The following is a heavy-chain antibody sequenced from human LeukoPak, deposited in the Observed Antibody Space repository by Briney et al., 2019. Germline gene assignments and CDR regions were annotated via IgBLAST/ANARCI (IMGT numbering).Heavy chain of an antibody. V-gene: IGHV1-18*01. CDR2: ISAYNGNT. D-gene: IGHD3-10*01. CDR1: GYTFTSYG. J-gene: IGHJ4*02. Sequence: ASVKVSCKASGYTFTSYGISWVRQAPGQGLEWMGWISAYNGNTNYAQKLQGRVTMTTDTSTSTAYMELRSLRSDDTAVYYCARDYMERATMVRGVIIDRGQGTLVTVSS. CDR3: ARDYMERATMVRGVIID.